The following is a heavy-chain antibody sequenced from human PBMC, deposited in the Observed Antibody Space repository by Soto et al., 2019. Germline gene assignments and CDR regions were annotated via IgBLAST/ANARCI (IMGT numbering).Heavy chain of an antibody. CDR1: GGSIISSHW. J-gene: IGHJ4*02. CDR3: ARSGGGEDY. D-gene: IGHD3-16*01. CDR2: IYHSGST. Sequence: QVQLQESGPGLVKPSGTLSLSCAVSGGSIISSHWWTWVRQPPGKGLEWIGEIYHSGSTNYNPSLKGRVTLSEDTSRNTFSLNLSSVPAAAPAVYYCARSGGGEDYWGQGILVTVSS. V-gene: IGHV4-4*02.